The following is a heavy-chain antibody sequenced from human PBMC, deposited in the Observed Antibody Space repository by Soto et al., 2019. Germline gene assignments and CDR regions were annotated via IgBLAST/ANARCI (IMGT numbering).Heavy chain of an antibody. CDR3: ARDRLGHYYYYGMDL. V-gene: IGHV1-3*01. CDR2: INAGNGNT. J-gene: IGHJ6*02. D-gene: IGHD1-26*01. Sequence: ASVKVSCKASGYPFTRYALHWVRQAPGQGLEWMGWINAGNGNTRYSQKFQGRVTITRDTSASRAYMELSSLRFEDAAVYYCARDRLGHYYYYGMDLWGQGTTVTVSS. CDR1: GYPFTRYA.